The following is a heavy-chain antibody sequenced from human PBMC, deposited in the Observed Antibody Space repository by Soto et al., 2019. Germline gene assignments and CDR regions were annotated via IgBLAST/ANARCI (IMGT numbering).Heavy chain of an antibody. CDR2: ISAYNGNT. D-gene: IGHD4-4*01. CDR1: GYTFTRYG. V-gene: IGHV1-18*01. CDR3: ARAAPTNHGWSTVTTYFDY. J-gene: IGHJ4*02. Sequence: GASVKVSCKAYGYTFTRYGINWVRQAPGQGLEWTGWISAYNGNTNYAQKLQGRVTMTTDTSTSTAYMELRSLRSDDTAVYYCARAAPTNHGWSTVTTYFDYWGQGTLVTVSS.